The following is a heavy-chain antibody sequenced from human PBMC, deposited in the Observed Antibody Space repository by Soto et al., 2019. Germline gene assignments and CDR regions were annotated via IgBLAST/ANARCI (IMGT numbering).Heavy chain of an antibody. CDR1: GYTFTSYY. CDR2: INPNSVGT. V-gene: IGHV1-2*04. J-gene: IGHJ4*02. D-gene: IGHD3-22*01. CDR3: ARGHYYDSSGYYYSY. Sequence: ASVKVSCKASGYTFTSYYMHWVRQAPGQGLEWMGWINPNSVGTNYAQKFQGWVTMTRDTSISTAYMELSRLRSDDTAVYYCARGHYYDSSGYYYSYWGQGTLVTVSS.